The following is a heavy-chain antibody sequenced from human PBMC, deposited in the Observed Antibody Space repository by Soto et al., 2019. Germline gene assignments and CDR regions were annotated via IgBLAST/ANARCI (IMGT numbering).Heavy chain of an antibody. CDR2: MNPNSGNT. CDR1: GYTFTSYD. J-gene: IGHJ6*02. D-gene: IGHD5-18*01. V-gene: IGHV1-8*01. CDR3: ARGIQGTYYYGMDV. Sequence: QVQLVQSGAEVKKPGASVKVSCKASGYTFTSYDINWVRQATGHGLEWMGWMNPNSGNTGYAQKFQGRVTXXRXTXXSTAYMELSSLRSEDTAVYYCARGIQGTYYYGMDVWGQGTTVTVSS.